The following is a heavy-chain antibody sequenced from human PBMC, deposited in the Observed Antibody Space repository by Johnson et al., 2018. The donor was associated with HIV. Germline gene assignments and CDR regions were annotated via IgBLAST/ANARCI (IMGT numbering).Heavy chain of an antibody. V-gene: IGHV3-7*01. D-gene: IGHD2-8*02. J-gene: IGHJ3*02. CDR3: AKALNYCTGGVCDAFDI. CDR2: IKGDGSEK. CDR1: GFTFSSYY. Sequence: EVLLLESGGGLVQPGGSLRLSCAASGFTFSSYYMSWVRQAPGKGLEWVANIKGDGSEKYYVDSMKGRFTISRDNSKNTLYLQMNSLRAEDTAVYYCAKALNYCTGGVCDAFDIWGQGTMVTVSS.